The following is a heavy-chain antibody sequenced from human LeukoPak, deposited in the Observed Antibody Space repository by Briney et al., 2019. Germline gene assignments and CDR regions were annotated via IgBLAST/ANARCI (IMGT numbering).Heavy chain of an antibody. CDR2: INPDGSTE. D-gene: IGHD2-15*01. CDR1: GITFRNYW. CDR3: ATEPGIGYAFDI. Sequence: PGGPLRHSCVASGITFRNYWMSWVRQAPGKGLEWVANINPDGSTENYVPSVKGRFTLSRDNARNSLSLQMNSLRAEDTAVYYCATEPGIGYAFDIWGRGTMVTVSS. V-gene: IGHV3-7*01. J-gene: IGHJ3*02.